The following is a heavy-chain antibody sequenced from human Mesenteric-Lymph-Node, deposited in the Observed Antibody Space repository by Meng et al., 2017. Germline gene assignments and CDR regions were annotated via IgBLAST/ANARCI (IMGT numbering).Heavy chain of an antibody. V-gene: IGHV1-3*01. CDR3: ARVRRDYYYYYGMDV. CDR2: INAGNGNT. CDR1: GYTFTSYA. Sequence: ASVKVSCKASGYTFTSYAMHWVRQAPGQRLEWMGWINAGNGNTKYSQKFQGRVTITRDTSASTAYMELSSLRSEDTAVYYCARVRRDYYYYYGMDVWGQGTTVTVSS. J-gene: IGHJ6*02.